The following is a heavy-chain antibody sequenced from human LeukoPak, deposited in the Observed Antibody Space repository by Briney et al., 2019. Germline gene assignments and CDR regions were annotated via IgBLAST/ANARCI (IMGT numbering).Heavy chain of an antibody. CDR2: ISYDGSNK. D-gene: IGHD3-3*01. CDR3: AKDGPKDGFSRRFLEWPGAFDI. CDR1: GFTFSSYG. J-gene: IGHJ3*02. Sequence: GGSLRLSCAASGFTFSSYGMHWVRQAPGKGLEWVAVISYDGSNKYYADSVKGRFTISRDNSKNTLYLQMNSLRAEDTAVYYCAKDGPKDGFSRRFLEWPGAFDIWGQGTMVTVSS. V-gene: IGHV3-30*18.